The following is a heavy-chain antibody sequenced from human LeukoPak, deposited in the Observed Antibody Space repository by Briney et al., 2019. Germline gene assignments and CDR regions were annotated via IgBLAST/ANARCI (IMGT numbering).Heavy chain of an antibody. J-gene: IGHJ4*02. CDR3: ARGSVETGGYYYVY. V-gene: IGHV1-69*13. Sequence: SEKVSCKASGGTFSSYPISWVRQAPGQGLEWMGGIIPIFGTANYAQKFQGRVTITADESTRTAYMELRTLRSEDMAIYYCARGSVETGGYYYVYWGRGTPVTVSS. CDR1: GGTFSSYP. CDR2: IIPIFGTA. D-gene: IGHD3-22*01.